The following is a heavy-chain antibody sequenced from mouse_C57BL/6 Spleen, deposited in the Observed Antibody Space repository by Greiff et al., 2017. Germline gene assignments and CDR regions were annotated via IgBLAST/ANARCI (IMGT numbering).Heavy chain of an antibody. Sequence: EVKLMESGGGLVQPGGSLSLSCAASGFTFTDYYMSWVRQPPGKALEWLGFIRNKANGYTTEYSASVKGRFTISRDNSQSILYLQRNALRAEDSATYYCARYMDYGRGYYFDYWGQGTTLTVSS. V-gene: IGHV7-3*01. CDR2: IRNKANGYTT. CDR1: GFTFTDYY. D-gene: IGHD1-1*01. J-gene: IGHJ2*01. CDR3: ARYMDYGRGYYFDY.